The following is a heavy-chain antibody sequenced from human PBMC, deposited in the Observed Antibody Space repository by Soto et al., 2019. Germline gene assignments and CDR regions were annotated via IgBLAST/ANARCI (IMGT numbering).Heavy chain of an antibody. CDR2: TYSGGNT. CDR1: GFSVSSNY. V-gene: IGHV3-53*01. D-gene: IGHD5-18*01. Sequence: EVPLVESGGGLIQPGGSLRLSCAASGFSVSSNYMSWVRQAPGKGLEWVSVTYSGGNTYYADSVKGRFTISRDNSKNTLYLQMNSLRAEDTAVYYCARGNGYPTRFDYWGQGTLVTVSS. CDR3: ARGNGYPTRFDY. J-gene: IGHJ4*02.